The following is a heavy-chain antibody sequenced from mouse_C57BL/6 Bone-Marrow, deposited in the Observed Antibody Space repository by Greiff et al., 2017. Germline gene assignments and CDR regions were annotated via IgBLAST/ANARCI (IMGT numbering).Heavy chain of an antibody. V-gene: IGHV7-3*01. D-gene: IGHD1-1*01. CDR3: ASFYYYGSSFDY. J-gene: IGHJ2*01. Sequence: EVQVVESGGGLVQPGGSLSLSCAASGFTFTDYYMSWVRQPPGKALEWLGFIRNKANGYTTEYSASVKGRFTISRDNSQSILYLQMNALRAEDSATYYCASFYYYGSSFDYWGQGTTLTVSS. CDR2: IRNKANGYTT. CDR1: GFTFTDYY.